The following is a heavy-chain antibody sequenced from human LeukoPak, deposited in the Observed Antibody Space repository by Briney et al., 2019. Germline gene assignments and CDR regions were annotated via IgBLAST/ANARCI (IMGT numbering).Heavy chain of an antibody. Sequence: SETLSLTCAVYGGSFSNYYWSWIRQPPGKGLGWIGEINDSGRTNYNPSLMSRVTVSVDTSKNQFSLRLTSVTATDTAVYYCARRWNYGRNYYIDVWGNGATVSVSS. V-gene: IGHV4-34*01. D-gene: IGHD1-7*01. J-gene: IGHJ6*03. CDR1: GGSFSNYY. CDR3: ARRWNYGRNYYIDV. CDR2: INDSGRT.